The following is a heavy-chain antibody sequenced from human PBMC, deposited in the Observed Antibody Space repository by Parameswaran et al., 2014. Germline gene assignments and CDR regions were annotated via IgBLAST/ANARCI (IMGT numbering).Heavy chain of an antibody. CDR2: INHSGST. D-gene: IGHD2-2*01. J-gene: IGHJ4*02. Sequence: VRQAPGKGLEWIGEINHSGSTNYNPSLKSRVTISVDTSKNQFSLKLSSVTAADTAVYYCARGVYQRPFDYWGQGTLVTVSS. V-gene: IGHV4-34*01. CDR3: ARGVYQRPFDY.